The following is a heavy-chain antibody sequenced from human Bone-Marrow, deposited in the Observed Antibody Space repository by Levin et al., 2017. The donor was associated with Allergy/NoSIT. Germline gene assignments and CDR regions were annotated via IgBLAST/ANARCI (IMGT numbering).Heavy chain of an antibody. Sequence: SCAASGFTFSSYDMHWVRQATGRGLEWVSAIGTAADSYYSGSVKGRFTVSRDNAKHSFYLQMNSLRAGDTAVYYCARVALPRYCTSTSCSDSGYYFDYWGQGTLVTVSS. D-gene: IGHD2-2*01. CDR3: ARVALPRYCTSTSCSDSGYYFDY. CDR2: IGTAADS. J-gene: IGHJ4*02. CDR1: GFTFSSYD. V-gene: IGHV3-13*04.